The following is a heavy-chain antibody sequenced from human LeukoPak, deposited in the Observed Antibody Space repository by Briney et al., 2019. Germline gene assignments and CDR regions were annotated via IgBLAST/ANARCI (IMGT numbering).Heavy chain of an antibody. Sequence: SQTLSLTCDISGDSVSSNSAAWNWIRQSPSRGLEWLGRTYYRSKWYNDYAVSVKSRITINPDTSKNQFSLKLSSVTAADTAVYYCARRGRGYSYGYSDYWGQGTLVTVSS. V-gene: IGHV6-1*01. CDR3: ARRGRGYSYGYSDY. CDR1: GDSVSSNSAA. J-gene: IGHJ4*02. D-gene: IGHD5-18*01. CDR2: TYYRSKWYN.